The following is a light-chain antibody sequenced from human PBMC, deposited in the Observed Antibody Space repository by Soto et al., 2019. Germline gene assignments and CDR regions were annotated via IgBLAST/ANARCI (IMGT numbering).Light chain of an antibody. CDR3: CSYAGSSTPVV. J-gene: IGLJ2*01. V-gene: IGLV2-23*01. CDR2: EGS. CDR1: SSDVGSYNL. Sequence: QSVLTQPASVSGSPGQSITLSCTGTSSDVGSYNLVSWYQQHPGKAPKFMIFEGSKRPSGVSNRFSGSKSGNTASLTISGLQAEDEADYYCCSYAGSSTPVVFGGGTKLTVL.